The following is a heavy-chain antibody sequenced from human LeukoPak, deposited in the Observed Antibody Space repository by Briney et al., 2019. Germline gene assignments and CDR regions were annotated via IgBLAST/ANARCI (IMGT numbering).Heavy chain of an antibody. J-gene: IGHJ6*02. CDR2: ISYDGSNK. Sequence: PGRSLRLSCAASGFTFSSYAMHWVRQAPGKGLEWVAVISYDGSNKYYADSVKGRFTISRDNSKNTLYLQMNSLRAEDTAVYYCARGCSSTSCGDTAYYYYYGMDVWGQGTTVTVSS. CDR3: ARGCSSTSCGDTAYYYYYGMDV. D-gene: IGHD2-2*01. CDR1: GFTFSSYA. V-gene: IGHV3-30-3*01.